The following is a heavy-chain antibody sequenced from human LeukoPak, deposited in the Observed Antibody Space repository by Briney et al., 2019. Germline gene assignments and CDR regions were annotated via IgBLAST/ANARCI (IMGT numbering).Heavy chain of an antibody. Sequence: ASVKVSCKASGYTFTGYYMHWVRQAPGQGLEWMGWINPNSGGTNYAQKFQGRVTMTRDTSISTAYMELSRLRSDDTAVYYCARDNSGSYAIDYWGQGTLVTVSS. V-gene: IGHV1-2*02. J-gene: IGHJ4*02. CDR2: INPNSGGT. CDR3: ARDNSGSYAIDY. CDR1: GYTFTGYY. D-gene: IGHD1-26*01.